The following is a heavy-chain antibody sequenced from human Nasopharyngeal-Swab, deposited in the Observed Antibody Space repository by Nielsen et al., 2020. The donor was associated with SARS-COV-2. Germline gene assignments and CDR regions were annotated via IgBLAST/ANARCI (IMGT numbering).Heavy chain of an antibody. CDR1: GGSISSYY. D-gene: IGHD5-12*01. J-gene: IGHJ6*02. CDR3: ARGVKYSGYDPYYYGMDV. CDR2: IYYSGST. Sequence: SETLSLTCTVSGGSISSYYCSWIRQPPGKGLEWIGYIYYSGSTNYNPSLKSRVTISVDTSKNQFSLKLSSVTAADTAVYYCARGVKYSGYDPYYYGMDVWGQGTTVTVSS. V-gene: IGHV4-59*01.